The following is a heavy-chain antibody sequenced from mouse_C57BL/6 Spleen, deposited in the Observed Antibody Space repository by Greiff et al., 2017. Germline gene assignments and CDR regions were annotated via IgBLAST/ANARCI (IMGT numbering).Heavy chain of an antibody. CDR2: IHPKSGST. J-gene: IGHJ2*01. CDR3: ARDYYDSDGY. V-gene: IGHV1-64*01. Sequence: QVQLQQPGAELVKPGASVKLSCKASGYTITSYWMHWVKQRPGQGLEWIGMIHPKSGSTNYNEKFKSKATLTVDKSSSTAYLQLSSLTSEDSAVYYCARDYYDSDGYWGQGTTLTVSS. D-gene: IGHD2-4*01. CDR1: GYTITSYW.